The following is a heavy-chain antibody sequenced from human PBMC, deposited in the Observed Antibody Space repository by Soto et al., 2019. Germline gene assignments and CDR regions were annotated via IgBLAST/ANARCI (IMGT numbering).Heavy chain of an antibody. CDR1: GGSISSGDYY. CDR3: ASRGYSYAYYGMDV. Sequence: QVQLQESGPGLVKPSQTLSLTCTVSGGSISSGDYYWSWIRQPPGKGLEWIGDIYYSGSTYYNPSLKSRISLSIDMSKSQSSLKLSSVTAADPAVYYCASRGYSYAYYGMDVWGQGTTVTVSS. CDR2: IYYSGST. D-gene: IGHD5-18*01. V-gene: IGHV4-30-4*01. J-gene: IGHJ6*02.